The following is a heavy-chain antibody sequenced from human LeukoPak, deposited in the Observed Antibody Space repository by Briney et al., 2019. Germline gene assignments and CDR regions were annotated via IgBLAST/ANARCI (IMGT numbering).Heavy chain of an antibody. V-gene: IGHV3-23*01. CDR3: AKSDCSGGSCQYYFEY. CDR1: GFTFSSYA. CDR2: ISGSGGST. D-gene: IGHD2-15*01. J-gene: IGHJ4*02. Sequence: GGSLRLSCAASGFTFSSYAMSWVRQAPGKGLEWVSAISGSGGSTYYADSVKGRFTISRDNSKNTLYLQMNSLRAEDTAVYYCAKSDCSGGSCQYYFEYWGQGTLVTVSS.